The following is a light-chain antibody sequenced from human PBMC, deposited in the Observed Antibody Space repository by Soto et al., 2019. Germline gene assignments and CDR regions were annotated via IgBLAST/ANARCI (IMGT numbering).Light chain of an antibody. CDR1: SSNIGDNY. CDR3: SSYRSSSTLV. V-gene: IGLV1-51*01. J-gene: IGLJ2*01. CDR2: DND. Sequence: QSVLTQPPSVSAAPGQQVTISCSGSSSNIGDNYVSWYQHLPGTAPKLVVYDNDRRPSGIPGRFSGSKSGTSATLVISGLQAEDEADYYCSSYRSSSTLVFGGGTKLTVL.